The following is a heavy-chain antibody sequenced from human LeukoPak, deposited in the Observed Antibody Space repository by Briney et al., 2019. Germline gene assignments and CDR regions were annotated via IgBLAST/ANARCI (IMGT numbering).Heavy chain of an antibody. Sequence: ASVKVSCKASGYTFTSYDINWVRQATGQGLEWMGWMNPNSGNTGYAQKFQGRVTMTRNTSISTAYMKLSSLRSEDTAVYYSARGSPREDIDYWGQGTLVTVSS. CDR3: ARGSPREDIDY. CDR2: MNPNSGNT. D-gene: IGHD2-15*01. V-gene: IGHV1-8*01. CDR1: GYTFTSYD. J-gene: IGHJ4*02.